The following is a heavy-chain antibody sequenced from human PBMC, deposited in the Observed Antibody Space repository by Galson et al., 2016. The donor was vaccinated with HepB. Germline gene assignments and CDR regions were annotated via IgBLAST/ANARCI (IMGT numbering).Heavy chain of an antibody. D-gene: IGHD3-10*01. CDR1: GFTFSSHG. V-gene: IGHV3-33*01. CDR3: ARDMRTRVGGGLGIDF. CDR2: IWYDGSLK. Sequence: SLRLSCAASGFTFSSHGMQWVRQAPGKGLEWVALIWYDGSLKYYGDSVKGRFSISRDNSKNTVYLQMNSLRGEDTAVYYCARDMRTRVGGGLGIDFWGQGTLVIVSS. J-gene: IGHJ4*02.